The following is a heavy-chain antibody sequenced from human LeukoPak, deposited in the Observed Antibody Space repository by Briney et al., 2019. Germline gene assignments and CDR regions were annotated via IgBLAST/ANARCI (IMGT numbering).Heavy chain of an antibody. CDR3: AKAFGGVPAAISFDY. D-gene: IGHD2-2*02. V-gene: IGHV3-23*01. Sequence: PGGSLRLSCAASGFTFSSYAMSWVRQAPGKGLEWVSAISGSGGSTYYADSVKGRFTISRDNPKNTLYLQMNSLRAEDTAVYYCAKAFGGVPAAISFDYWGQGTLVTVSS. J-gene: IGHJ4*02. CDR2: ISGSGGST. CDR1: GFTFSSYA.